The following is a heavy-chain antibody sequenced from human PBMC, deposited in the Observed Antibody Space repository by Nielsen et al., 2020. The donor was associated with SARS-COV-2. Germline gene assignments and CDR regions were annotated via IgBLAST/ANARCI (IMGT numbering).Heavy chain of an antibody. D-gene: IGHD2-15*01. CDR1: GYSFSNYW. Sequence: GESLKISCQGSGYSFSNYWIAWVRQVPGKGLEWMGMIYPADSDTRYSPSFQGQATISGDRSSIAYLQWASLKASDTAMYYCARRLEPYSPAAFDIWGQGTMVTVSS. J-gene: IGHJ3*02. V-gene: IGHV5-51*01. CDR3: ARRLEPYSPAAFDI. CDR2: IYPADSDT.